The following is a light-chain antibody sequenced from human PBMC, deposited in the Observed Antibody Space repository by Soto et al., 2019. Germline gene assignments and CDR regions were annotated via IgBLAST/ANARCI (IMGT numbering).Light chain of an antibody. CDR2: GAS. J-gene: IGKJ2*01. V-gene: IGKV3-15*01. Sequence: EIVMTQSPAPLSVSPGAGATLSCRARPGINRNFAWYQQKPGQAPRLLISGASTRATGIPARFSGSGFGTEYTHTSSSLQSEDFAVYYCLQYTNWPPTYTGGKGTRQEIK. CDR1: PGINRN. CDR3: LQYTNWPPTYT.